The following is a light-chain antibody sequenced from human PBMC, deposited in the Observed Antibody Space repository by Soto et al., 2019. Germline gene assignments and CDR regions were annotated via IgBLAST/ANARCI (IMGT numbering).Light chain of an antibody. CDR1: QSIKNNF. Sequence: EIVMAQSPATLSVSPGERATLSCRASQSIKNNFLAWYQQKPGQAPRLLIFGASSRSSGIPYRFSGSGSGTDFTLTVSRLEPEDFAVYYCQQYGTSQINFGQGTRVEI. CDR2: GAS. J-gene: IGKJ5*01. V-gene: IGKV3-20*01. CDR3: QQYGTSQIN.